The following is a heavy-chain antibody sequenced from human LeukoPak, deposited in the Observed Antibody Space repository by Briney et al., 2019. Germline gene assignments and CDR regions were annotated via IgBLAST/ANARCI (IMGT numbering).Heavy chain of an antibody. Sequence: SETLSLTCTVSGGSISSSSYYWGWIRQPPGKGLEWIGSIYYSGSTYYNPSLKSRVTISVDTSKNQFSLKLSSVTAADTAVYYCARDTYYYDSSGYLYLFDYWGQGTLVTVSS. V-gene: IGHV4-39*02. CDR1: GGSISSSSYY. CDR2: IYYSGST. J-gene: IGHJ4*02. D-gene: IGHD3-22*01. CDR3: ARDTYYYDSSGYLYLFDY.